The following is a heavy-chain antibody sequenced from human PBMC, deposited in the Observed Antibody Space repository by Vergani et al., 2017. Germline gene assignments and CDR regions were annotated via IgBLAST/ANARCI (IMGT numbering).Heavy chain of an antibody. CDR1: GGTFSSYA. J-gene: IGHJ5*02. D-gene: IGHD1-26*01. V-gene: IGHV1-69*06. CDR2: IIPIFGTA. CDR3: ARGGSGSYYIPNWFDP. Sequence: QVQLVQSGAEVKKPGSSVKVSCMASGGTFSSYAISWVRQAPGQGLEWMGGIIPIFGTANYAQKFQGRVTITEDKSTSTAYMELSSLRSEDTAVYYCARGGSGSYYIPNWFDPWGQGTLVTVSS.